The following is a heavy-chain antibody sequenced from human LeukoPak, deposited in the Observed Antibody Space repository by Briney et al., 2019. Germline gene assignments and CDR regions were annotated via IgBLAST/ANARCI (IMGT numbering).Heavy chain of an antibody. V-gene: IGHV5-51*01. D-gene: IGHD4-17*01. J-gene: IGHJ4*02. Sequence: GESLKISCQGSGYSFPSYWIGWVRQMPGKGLEWMGIIYPGDSDTRYSPSFQGQVTISADKSISTAYLQWSSLKASDTAKYYCARGAVTTNFDYWGQGTLVTASS. CDR3: ARGAVTTNFDY. CDR2: IYPGDSDT. CDR1: GYSFPSYW.